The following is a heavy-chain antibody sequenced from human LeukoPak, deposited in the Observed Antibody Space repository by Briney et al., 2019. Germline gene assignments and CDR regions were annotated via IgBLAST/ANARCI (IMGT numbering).Heavy chain of an antibody. CDR1: GGSFSGYY. V-gene: IGHV4-34*01. CDR3: ARARRSIAARPRDAFDI. D-gene: IGHD6-6*01. CDR2: INHSGST. Sequence: SETLSLTCAVYGGSFSGYYWSWIRQPPGKGLEWIGEINHSGSTNYNPSLKSRVTISVDTSKKQFSLKLSSVTAADTAVYYCARARRSIAARPRDAFDIWGQGTMVTVSS. J-gene: IGHJ3*02.